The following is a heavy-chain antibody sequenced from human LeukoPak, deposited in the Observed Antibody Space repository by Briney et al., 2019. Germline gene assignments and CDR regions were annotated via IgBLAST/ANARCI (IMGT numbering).Heavy chain of an antibody. V-gene: IGHV3-23*01. CDR1: GFTFSRYA. D-gene: IGHD7-27*01. J-gene: IGHJ4*02. Sequence: SGGSLRLSCAASGFTFSRYAMSWVRQAPGKGLEWVSSISGSGGSTYYADSVKGRFTISRDNSKNTLYLRVNNLRAEDTAVYYCAKDLHWGLDYWGQGTLVTVSS. CDR3: AKDLHWGLDY. CDR2: ISGSGGST.